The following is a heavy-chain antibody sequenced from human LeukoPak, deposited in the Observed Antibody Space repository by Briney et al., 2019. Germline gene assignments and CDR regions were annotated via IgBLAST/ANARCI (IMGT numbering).Heavy chain of an antibody. CDR1: GYTFTSYG. J-gene: IGHJ6*02. V-gene: IGHV1-18*01. CDR2: ISAYNGNT. CDR3: ARDPPRIVVVVAATNYYGMDV. D-gene: IGHD2-15*01. Sequence: ASVKVSCKASGYTFTSYGISWVRQAPGQGLEWMGWISAYNGNTNYAQKLQGRATMTTDTSTSTAYMELRSLRSDDTAVYYCARDPPRIVVVVAATNYYGMDVWGQGTTVTVSS.